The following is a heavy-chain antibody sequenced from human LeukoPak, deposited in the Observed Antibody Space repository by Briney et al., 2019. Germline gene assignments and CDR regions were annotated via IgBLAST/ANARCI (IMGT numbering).Heavy chain of an antibody. J-gene: IGHJ6*02. Sequence: GGSLRLSCAASGFTFSSYAMSWVRQAPGKGLEWVSAISGSGGSTYDADSVKGRFTISRDNSKKTLYLQMNSLRAEDTAVYYCAKDNWNYGHSSYHYGMDVWGQGTTVTVSS. CDR2: ISGSGGST. CDR1: GFTFSSYA. D-gene: IGHD1-7*01. V-gene: IGHV3-23*01. CDR3: AKDNWNYGHSSYHYGMDV.